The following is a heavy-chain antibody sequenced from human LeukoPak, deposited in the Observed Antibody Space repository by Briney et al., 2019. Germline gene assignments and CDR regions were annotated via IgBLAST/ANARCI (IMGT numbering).Heavy chain of an antibody. V-gene: IGHV1-69*01. J-gene: IGHJ6*02. D-gene: IGHD2-21*02. CDR2: IIPIFGTA. CDR1: GGTFSSYA. CDR3: AMKEDVGDHDYYYYGMDV. Sequence: ASVKVSCKASGGTFSSYAISWVRQAPGQGLEWMGGIIPIFGTANYAQKFQGRVTITADESTSTAYMELSSLRSEDTAVYYCAMKEDVGDHDYYYYGMDVWGQGTTVTVSS.